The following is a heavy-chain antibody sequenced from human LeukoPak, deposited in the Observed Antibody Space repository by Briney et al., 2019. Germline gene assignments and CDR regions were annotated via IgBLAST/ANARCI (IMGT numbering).Heavy chain of an antibody. CDR1: GYIFTNYW. Sequence: KPGESLKISCKASGYIFTNYWIGWVRQMPGKGLEWMGIIYPRDSDTKYSPSLQGPVTLSVDKSMSTAYLQWNSLKASDTAMYYCARLPRDTIRESWFAPWGQGTLVTVSS. CDR2: IYPRDSDT. D-gene: IGHD3-10*01. J-gene: IGHJ5*02. V-gene: IGHV5-51*01. CDR3: ARLPRDTIRESWFAP.